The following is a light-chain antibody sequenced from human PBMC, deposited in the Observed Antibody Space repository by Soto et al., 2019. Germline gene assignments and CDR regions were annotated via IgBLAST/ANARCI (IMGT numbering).Light chain of an antibody. CDR2: EGS. CDR3: SSYAGGSTPV. CDR1: GVDVGSYNL. V-gene: IGLV2-23*01. J-gene: IGLJ3*02. Sequence: QSVLTQPASVSGSPGQSITISCTGTGVDVGSYNLVSWYQQHPGKAPKLMIYEGSKRPSGVSNRFSGSKSGNPSSLTNSGLKAEDEADYYSSSYAGGSTPVFGRGTKLTLL.